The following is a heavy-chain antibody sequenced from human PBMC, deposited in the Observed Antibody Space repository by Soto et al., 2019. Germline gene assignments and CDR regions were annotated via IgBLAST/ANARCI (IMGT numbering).Heavy chain of an antibody. CDR3: ARDAASKWFDP. Sequence: QVQLQESGPRLVKPSQTLSLTCTVSGGSPSSGGYYWSCIRKYQGKGLEWIGFVYYSGSTYYNPSLKRRVIISVDTYKKQFSLKLSSVTAADTAVYDCARDAASKWFDPWVQGTQVTVSS. CDR1: GGSPSSGGYY. CDR2: VYYSGST. V-gene: IGHV4-31*03. J-gene: IGHJ5*02. D-gene: IGHD2-15*01.